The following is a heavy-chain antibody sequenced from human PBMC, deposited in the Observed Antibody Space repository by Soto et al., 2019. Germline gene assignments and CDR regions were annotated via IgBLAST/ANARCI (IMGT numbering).Heavy chain of an antibody. CDR3: ALAGAAPYYYYGLDF. D-gene: IGHD1-26*01. CDR2: IRAYNGDT. V-gene: IGHV1-18*01. CDR1: GYTFTAYD. Sequence: ASVKVSCKTSGYTFTAYDIYWVRQAPGQGLEWMGWIRAYNGDTNYAQKFQTRVTMTTDKSTDTAYMDLRSLTSDDTAIYYCALAGAAPYYYYGLDFWGQGTTVTVSS. J-gene: IGHJ6*02.